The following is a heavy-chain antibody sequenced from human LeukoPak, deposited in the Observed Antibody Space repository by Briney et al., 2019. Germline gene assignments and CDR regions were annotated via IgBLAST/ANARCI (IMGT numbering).Heavy chain of an antibody. D-gene: IGHD2-21*02. CDR1: GFTFSNAW. CDR2: IKSKPDGGTT. CDR3: TTDHIVVVTAIDDY. J-gene: IGHJ4*02. V-gene: IGHV3-15*01. Sequence: GGSLRLSCAASGFTFSNAWMSWVRQAPGKGLEWVGRIKSKPDGGTTDYAAPVKGRFTISRDDSKNTLYLQMNSLKTEDTAVYYCTTDHIVVVTAIDDYWGQGTLVTVSS.